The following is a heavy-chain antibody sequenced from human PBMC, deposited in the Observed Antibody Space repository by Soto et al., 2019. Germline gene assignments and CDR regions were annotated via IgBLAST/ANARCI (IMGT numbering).Heavy chain of an antibody. D-gene: IGHD3-22*01. CDR3: ARSGPGGYIDY. CDR1: GGSVSSNSAA. CDR2: TYYRSKWYN. V-gene: IGHV6-1*01. J-gene: IGHJ4*02. Sequence: PSPTLSLTCAISGGSVSSNSAAWNWIRKSPSRGLEWLGRTYYRSKWYNHYAVSVKSRITVNPDTSKDQFSLQLNSVTPEDTAVYYCARSGPGGYIDYWGQGTLVTVSS.